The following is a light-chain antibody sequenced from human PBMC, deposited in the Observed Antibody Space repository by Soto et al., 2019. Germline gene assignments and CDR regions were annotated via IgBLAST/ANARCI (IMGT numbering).Light chain of an antibody. CDR2: AAS. V-gene: IGKV1-39*01. CDR1: QSISAY. Sequence: DIQMTQSPSSLSASVGDRVTITCRASQSISAYLNWYQQKPGKAPNLLIYAASSLQSGVPSRFSGSGSGTDFTLTINSLHPEDFATYYCQQSYSNPWTFGQGTKVEVK. J-gene: IGKJ1*01. CDR3: QQSYSNPWT.